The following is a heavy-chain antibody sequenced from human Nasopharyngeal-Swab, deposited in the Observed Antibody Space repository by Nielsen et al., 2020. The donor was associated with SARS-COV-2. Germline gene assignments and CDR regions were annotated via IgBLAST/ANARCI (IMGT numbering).Heavy chain of an antibody. D-gene: IGHD3-3*01. CDR1: GFTFGGYG. CDR3: ARVRFLEWLFPLYYYYGMDV. Sequence: GGSLRLCCSASGFTFGGYGMHCVRQAPGKGLEWVSAISSSSSYICYADSVKGRFTISRDNAKNSLYLQMNSLRAEDTAVYYCARVRFLEWLFPLYYYYGMDVWGQGTTVTVSS. V-gene: IGHV3-21*01. J-gene: IGHJ6*02. CDR2: ISSSSSYI.